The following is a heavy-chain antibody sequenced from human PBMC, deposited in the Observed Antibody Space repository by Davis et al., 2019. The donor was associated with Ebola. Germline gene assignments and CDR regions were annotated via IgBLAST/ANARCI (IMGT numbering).Heavy chain of an antibody. CDR1: GFTFSAYA. J-gene: IGHJ3*02. CDR3: AKADCSGTSCRGDAFDI. D-gene: IGHD2-2*01. V-gene: IGHV3-23*01. Sequence: PGGSLRLSCAASGFTFSAYAMSWVRQAPGKGLEWVAAISGSGGSTYYADSVKGRFSISRDKPKNTLYLQMNSLRAEDTAVYYCAKADCSGTSCRGDAFDIWGHGTMVTVSS. CDR2: ISGSGGST.